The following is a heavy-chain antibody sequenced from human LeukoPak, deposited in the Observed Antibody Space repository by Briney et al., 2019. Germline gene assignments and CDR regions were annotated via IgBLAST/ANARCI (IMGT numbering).Heavy chain of an antibody. CDR1: GFTFSSYW. D-gene: IGHD3-22*01. V-gene: IGHV3-7*01. Sequence: GGSLRLSYAASGFTFSSYWMSWVRQAPGKGLEWVANIKQDGSEKYYVDSVKGRFTISRDNAKNSLYLQMNSLRAEDTAVYYCAKDLQITMIVDWGYYMDVWGKGTTVTISS. CDR3: AKDLQITMIVDWGYYMDV. CDR2: IKQDGSEK. J-gene: IGHJ6*03.